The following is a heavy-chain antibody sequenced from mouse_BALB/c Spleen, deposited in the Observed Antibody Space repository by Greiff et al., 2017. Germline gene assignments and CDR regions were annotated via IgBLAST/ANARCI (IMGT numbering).Heavy chain of an antibody. D-gene: IGHD2-10*01. J-gene: IGHJ4*01. CDR3: ARDRTYYGNFYAMDY. CDR1: GFSLTGYG. Sequence: VMLVESGPGLVAPSQSLSITCTVSGFSLTGYGVNWVRQPPGKGLEWLGMIWGDGSTDYNSALKSRLSISKDNSKSQVFLKMNSLQTDDTARYYCARDRTYYGNFYAMDYWGQGTSVTVSS. V-gene: IGHV2-6-7*01. CDR2: IWGDGST.